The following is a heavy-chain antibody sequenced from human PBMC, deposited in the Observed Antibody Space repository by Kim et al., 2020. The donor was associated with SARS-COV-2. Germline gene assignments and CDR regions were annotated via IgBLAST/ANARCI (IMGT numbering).Heavy chain of an antibody. Sequence: SVKVSCKASGGTFSSYAISWVRQAPGQGLEWMGGIIPIFGTANYAQKFQGRVTITADESTSTAYMELSSLRSEDTAVYYCARGPPHDYGDYEIYYYYYYMDVWGKGTTVTVSS. J-gene: IGHJ6*03. V-gene: IGHV1-69*13. CDR2: IIPIFGTA. CDR3: ARGPPHDYGDYEIYYYYYYMDV. D-gene: IGHD4-17*01. CDR1: GGTFSSYA.